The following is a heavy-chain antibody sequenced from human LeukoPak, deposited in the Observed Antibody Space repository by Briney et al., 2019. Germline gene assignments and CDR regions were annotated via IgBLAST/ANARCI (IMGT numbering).Heavy chain of an antibody. D-gene: IGHD3-22*01. CDR3: ARESKTYDGSGYYHDS. J-gene: IGHJ4*02. CDR1: GGSIYNCY. CDR2: IYTSGST. Sequence: SETLSLTCTRSGGSIYNCYWSWIRQPAGKGLEWIGRIYTSGSTDYSPSLRSRVTLSLDTSKNQFSLNLYSVTAADTAVYFCARESKTYDGSGYYHDSWGQGTLVTVSS. V-gene: IGHV4-4*07.